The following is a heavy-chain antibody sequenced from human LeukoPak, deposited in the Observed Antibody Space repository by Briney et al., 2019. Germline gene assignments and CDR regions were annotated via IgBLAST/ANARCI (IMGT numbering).Heavy chain of an antibody. CDR1: GYSIGSSYC. CDR3: ARMVWEHIVVVTATPFDY. V-gene: IGHV4-38-2*02. Sequence: SETLSLTCTVSGYSIGSSYCWGWIRQPPGKRLEWIGSIYHTGTTYYNPSLKSRVTISVDTSKNQFSLKLSSVTAADTAVYYCARMVWEHIVVVTATPFDYWGQGTLVTVSS. D-gene: IGHD2-21*02. CDR2: IYHTGTT. J-gene: IGHJ4*02.